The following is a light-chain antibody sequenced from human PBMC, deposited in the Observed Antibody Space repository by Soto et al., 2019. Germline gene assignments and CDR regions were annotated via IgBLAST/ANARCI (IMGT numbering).Light chain of an antibody. CDR2: AAS. Sequence: DIQMTQSPSSLSASVGDRVTITCRASQCISNYLAWYQQKPGKVPKLLIYAASTMQSGIPYGFSGSGSGTDFTLTISSLQPEDVATDYCQQYNSAPFTFGAGIKVDIK. V-gene: IGKV1-27*01. CDR1: QCISNY. CDR3: QQYNSAPFT. J-gene: IGKJ3*01.